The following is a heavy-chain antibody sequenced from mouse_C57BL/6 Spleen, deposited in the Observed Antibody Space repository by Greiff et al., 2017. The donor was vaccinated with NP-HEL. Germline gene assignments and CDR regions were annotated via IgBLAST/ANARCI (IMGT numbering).Heavy chain of an antibody. J-gene: IGHJ1*03. CDR2: INPSSGYT. CDR1: GYTFTSYW. D-gene: IGHD1-1*01. Sequence: QVQLKQSGAELAKPGASVKLSCKASGYTFTSYWMHWVKQRPGQGLEWIGYINPSSGYTKYNQKFKDKATLTADKSSSTAYMQLSSLTYEDSAVYYCARSLITTVVDQGYFDVWGTGTTVTVSS. V-gene: IGHV1-7*01. CDR3: ARSLITTVVDQGYFDV.